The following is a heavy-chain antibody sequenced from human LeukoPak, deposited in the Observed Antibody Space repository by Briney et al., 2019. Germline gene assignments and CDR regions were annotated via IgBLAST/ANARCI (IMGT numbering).Heavy chain of an antibody. V-gene: IGHV3-23*01. J-gene: IGHJ4*02. CDR1: GFTFSSYA. CDR2: ISGSGGST. CDR3: ARGPPSGCSSTSCYLNY. Sequence: PGGSLRLSCAASGFTFSSYAMSWVRQAPGKGLEWVSAISGSGGSTYYADSVKGRFTISRDNSKNTLYLQMNSLRAEDTAVYYCARGPPSGCSSTSCYLNYWGQGTLVTVSS. D-gene: IGHD2-2*01.